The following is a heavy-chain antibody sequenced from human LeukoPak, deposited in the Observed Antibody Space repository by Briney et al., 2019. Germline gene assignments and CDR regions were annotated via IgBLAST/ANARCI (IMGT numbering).Heavy chain of an antibody. Sequence: GGSLRLSCAASGFTFSSYGMHWVRQAPGKGLEWVAVIWYDGSNKYYADSVKGRFAISRDNSKNTLYLQMNRLNTEDTAVYYCITDPGAWQPIWGRGTMVAVSS. CDR2: IWYDGSNK. J-gene: IGHJ3*02. CDR3: ITDPGAWQPI. D-gene: IGHD3-10*01. V-gene: IGHV3-33*01. CDR1: GFTFSSYG.